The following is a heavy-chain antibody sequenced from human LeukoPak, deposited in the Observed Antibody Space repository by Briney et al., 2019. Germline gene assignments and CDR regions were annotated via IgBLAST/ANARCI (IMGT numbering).Heavy chain of an antibody. Sequence: KPSATLSLTCAVYGGSFSGYYWSWIRQPPGKGLEWSGEINHSGSTNYNPSLKSRVNISVDTSKNQFSLKLSSVTAADTAVYYCARGSRIAAAGPYFDYWGQGTLVTVSS. D-gene: IGHD6-13*01. CDR2: INHSGST. CDR3: ARGSRIAAAGPYFDY. V-gene: IGHV4-34*01. CDR1: GGSFSGYY. J-gene: IGHJ4*02.